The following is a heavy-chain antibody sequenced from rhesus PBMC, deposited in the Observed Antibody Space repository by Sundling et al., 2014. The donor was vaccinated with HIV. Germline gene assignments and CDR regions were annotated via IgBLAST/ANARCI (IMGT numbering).Heavy chain of an antibody. V-gene: IGHV1S2*01. D-gene: IGHD2-21*01. CDR3: ARGYCTGSGCYWGFDY. J-gene: IGHJ4*01. Sequence: QVQLVQSGAEVKKPGSSVKVSCKASGYTFTDYYMHWVRQAPRQGLEWMGWINPYNGNTKYAQKFQGRVTMTRDTSTSTAYMELSSLRSEDTAVYYCARGYCTGSGCYWGFDYWGQGVLVTVSS. CDR2: INPYNGNT. CDR1: GYTFTDYY.